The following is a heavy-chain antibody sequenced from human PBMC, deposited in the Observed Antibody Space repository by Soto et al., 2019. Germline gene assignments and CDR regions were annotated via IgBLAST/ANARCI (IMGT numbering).Heavy chain of an antibody. V-gene: IGHV4-4*07. CDR1: GGSIRNYN. D-gene: IGHD2-2*01. J-gene: IGHJ3*02. CDR2: IYSNGKS. CDR3: ARERTYQPSGDDALDI. Sequence: QVQLQESGPGLVRPSATLSLTCTVSGGSIRNYNWNWIRQSAGKGLEWVGRIYSNGKSDYNPSLKSRVTMAVATLNNQISLKLGYVTAADTAMYYCARERTYQPSGDDALDIWGLGTMVTVSS.